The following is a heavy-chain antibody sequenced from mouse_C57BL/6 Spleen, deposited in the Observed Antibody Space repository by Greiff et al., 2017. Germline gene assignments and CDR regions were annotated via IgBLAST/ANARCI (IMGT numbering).Heavy chain of an antibody. D-gene: IGHD2-4*01. CDR2: IYPGNSDT. V-gene: IGHV1-5*01. Sequence: EVQLQQSGTVLARPGASVKMSCKTSGYTFTSYWMPWVKQRPGQGLEWIGAIYPGNSDTSYNQKFKGKAKLTAVTSASTAYMELSSLTDEDSAVYYCTRHLYPYCEVDGWGQGTSVTVSS. CDR1: GYTFTSYW. J-gene: IGHJ4*01. CDR3: TRHLYPYCEVDG.